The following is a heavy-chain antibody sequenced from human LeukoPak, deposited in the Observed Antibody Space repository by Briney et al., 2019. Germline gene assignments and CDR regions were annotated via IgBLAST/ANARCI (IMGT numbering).Heavy chain of an antibody. V-gene: IGHV4-59*01. Sequence: KSSETLSLTCTVSGGSISNYFWSWIRQPPGKGLECIGYIYYSGRTNYNPSLKSRVTISVDTSNNQFSLKLSSVTAADTAVYYCARLRGAFDYWGQGTLVTVSS. CDR1: GGSISNYF. D-gene: IGHD3-16*01. J-gene: IGHJ4*02. CDR2: IYYSGRT. CDR3: ARLRGAFDY.